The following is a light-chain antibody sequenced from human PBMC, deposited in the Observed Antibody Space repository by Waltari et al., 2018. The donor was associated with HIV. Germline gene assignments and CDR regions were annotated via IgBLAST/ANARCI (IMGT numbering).Light chain of an antibody. CDR2: SNN. J-gene: IGLJ3*02. Sequence: QSVLTQPPSASGTPGQRVPISCSGSSSNIGSIIVNWYQQPPGTAPKLLIYSNNQRPSGVPDRFAGSKSGASDTLSISGLQSEDEADYYCAAWDDSLNGGVFGGGTKLTVL. CDR3: AAWDDSLNGGV. V-gene: IGLV1-44*01. CDR1: SSNIGSII.